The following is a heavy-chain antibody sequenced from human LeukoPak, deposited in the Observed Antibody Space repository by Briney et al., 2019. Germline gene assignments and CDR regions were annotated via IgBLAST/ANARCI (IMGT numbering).Heavy chain of an antibody. Sequence: GRSLRLSCAASGLTFSSYAMHWVRQAPGKGLEWVAVISYDGSNKYYADSVKGRFTISRDNSKNTLYLQMNSLRAEDTAVYYCARDLLPYYDFWSGYSDYWGQGTLVTVSS. CDR2: ISYDGSNK. J-gene: IGHJ4*02. D-gene: IGHD3-3*01. CDR3: ARDLLPYYDFWSGYSDY. V-gene: IGHV3-30-3*01. CDR1: GLTFSSYA.